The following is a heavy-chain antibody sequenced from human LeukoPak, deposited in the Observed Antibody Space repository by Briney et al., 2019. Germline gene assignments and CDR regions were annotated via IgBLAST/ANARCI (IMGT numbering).Heavy chain of an antibody. J-gene: IGHJ4*02. CDR1: GFTFSSYD. Sequence: PGGSLRLSCAASGFTFSSYDMHWVRQAPGRGLEYVSTISTNGGSTYYANSVKGRFTISRDNSKSTLYLQMGSLRAEDMAVYYCAGGNAMMAYWGQGTLVTVSS. V-gene: IGHV3-64*01. D-gene: IGHD4-23*01. CDR3: AGGNAMMAY. CDR2: ISTNGGST.